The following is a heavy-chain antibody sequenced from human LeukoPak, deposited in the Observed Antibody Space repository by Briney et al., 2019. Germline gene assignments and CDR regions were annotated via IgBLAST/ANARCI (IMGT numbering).Heavy chain of an antibody. V-gene: IGHV4-59*01. CDR2: IYYSGST. CDR1: GGSISCYY. CDR3: ASGYSYALDY. Sequence: PSETLSLTCTVSGGSISCYYWSWIRQPPGKGLEWIGYIYYSGSTNYNPSLKSRVTISVDTSKNQLSLKLSSVTAADTAVYYCASGYSYALDYWGQGTLVTVSS. D-gene: IGHD5-18*01. J-gene: IGHJ4*02.